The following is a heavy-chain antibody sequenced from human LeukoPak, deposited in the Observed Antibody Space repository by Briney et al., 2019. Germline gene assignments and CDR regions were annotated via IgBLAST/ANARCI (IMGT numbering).Heavy chain of an antibody. CDR3: ATYYDFWSGYYFDY. J-gene: IGHJ4*02. Sequence: PGGSLRLSFAASGFTFSSYAMSWVRQAPGKGLEWVSATSGSGGSTYYADSVKGRFTISRDNSKNTLYLQMNSLRAEDTAVYYCATYYDFWSGYYFDYWGQGTLVTVSS. CDR2: TSGSGGST. V-gene: IGHV3-23*01. D-gene: IGHD3-3*01. CDR1: GFTFSSYA.